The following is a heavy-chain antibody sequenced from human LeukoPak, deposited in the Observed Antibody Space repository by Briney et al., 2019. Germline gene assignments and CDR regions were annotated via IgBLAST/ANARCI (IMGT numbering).Heavy chain of an antibody. J-gene: IGHJ3*02. V-gene: IGHV3-15*01. CDR3: ARGGPYPSPI. CDR2: IKSKTDGGTT. CDR1: GFTFRSYW. D-gene: IGHD2-15*01. Sequence: GGSLRLSCAASGFTFRSYWMSWVRQAPGKGLEWVGRIKSKTDGGTTDYAAPVKGRFTISRDDSKNTLYLQMNSLKSEDTAVYYCARGGPYPSPIWGQGTMVTVSS.